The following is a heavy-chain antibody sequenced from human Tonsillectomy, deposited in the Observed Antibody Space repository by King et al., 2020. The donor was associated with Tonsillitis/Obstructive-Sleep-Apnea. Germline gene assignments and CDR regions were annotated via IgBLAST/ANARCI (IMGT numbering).Heavy chain of an antibody. V-gene: IGHV3-53*01. CDR3: ARDYGDYVFAFDI. J-gene: IGHJ3*02. Sequence: VQLVESGGGLIQPGGSLRLSCAASGFTFSSNYMSWVRQAPGKGLEWVSVIYSGGSTYYADSVKGRFTISRDNSKNTLYLQMNSLRAEDTAVYYCARDYGDYVFAFDIWGQGTMVTVSS. CDR1: GFTFSSNY. D-gene: IGHD4-17*01. CDR2: IYSGGST.